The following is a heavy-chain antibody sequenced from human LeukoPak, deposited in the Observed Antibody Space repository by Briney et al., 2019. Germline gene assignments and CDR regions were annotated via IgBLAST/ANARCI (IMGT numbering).Heavy chain of an antibody. CDR2: IHYSGNT. CDR1: GYSISSGYY. V-gene: IGHV4-38-2*02. D-gene: IGHD6-13*01. CDR3: ARHGGAAADPANWFDP. Sequence: SETLSLTCTVSGYSISSGYYWGWIRQSPGKGLEWIGSIHYSGNTYYNPSLKSRVTISVDTSKNQFSLHLSSVTAADTAAYYCARHGGAAADPANWFDPWGQGTLVTASS. J-gene: IGHJ5*02.